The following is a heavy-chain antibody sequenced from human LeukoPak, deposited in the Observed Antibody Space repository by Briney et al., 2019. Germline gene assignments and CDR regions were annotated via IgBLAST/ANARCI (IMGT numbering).Heavy chain of an antibody. D-gene: IGHD6-19*01. CDR1: GFTFSSYG. V-gene: IGHV3-21*01. CDR2: ISSSSSYI. CDR3: ARVDSSGWYRPPDY. Sequence: GGSLRLSCAASGFTFSSYGMIWVRQAPGKGLEWVSSISSSSSYIYYADSVEGRFTISRDNTRNSLYLQMNSLRAEDTAVYYCARVDSSGWYRPPDYWGHGTLVTVSS. J-gene: IGHJ4*01.